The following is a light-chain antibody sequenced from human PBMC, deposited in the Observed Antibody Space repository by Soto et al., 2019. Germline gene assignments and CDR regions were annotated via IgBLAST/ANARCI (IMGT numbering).Light chain of an antibody. J-gene: IGKJ3*01. V-gene: IGKV1-39*01. CDR3: QHTYSTPFT. CDR1: QSISSY. CDR2: AAS. Sequence: DIQMTQSPSPLSASVGDRVTITCRSSQSISSYVNWYQQKPGIAPRLLIFAASNLQTGVPSRFSGSGSGTDFTLTISSLQPEDFGTYFCQHTYSTPFTVGPGTKVDIK.